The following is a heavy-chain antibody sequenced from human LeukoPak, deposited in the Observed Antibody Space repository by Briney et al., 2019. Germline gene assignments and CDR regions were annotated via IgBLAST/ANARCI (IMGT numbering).Heavy chain of an antibody. CDR1: GFTFSRYW. CDR2: IKQDGSEK. CDR3: ARDDALVATGSFDY. J-gene: IGHJ4*02. Sequence: GGSLRLSCAASGFTFSRYWMTWVRQAPEKGLEWVANIKQDGSEKYYVDSVKGRFTISRDNAKNSLYLEMNSLRADDTAVYYCARDDALVATGSFDYWGQGTLVTVSS. D-gene: IGHD5-12*01. V-gene: IGHV3-7*01.